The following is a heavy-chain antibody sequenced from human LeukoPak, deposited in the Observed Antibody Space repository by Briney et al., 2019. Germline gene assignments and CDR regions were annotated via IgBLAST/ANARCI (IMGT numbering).Heavy chain of an antibody. V-gene: IGHV3-23*01. D-gene: IGHD2-15*01. CDR1: GFTFSGYA. CDR3: AKSLYCNGGSCYSFYYYYYYMDV. J-gene: IGHJ6*03. CDR2: ISGSGGST. Sequence: GGSLRLSCAASGFTFSGYAMSWVRQAPGKGLEWVSAISGSGGSTYYADSVKGRFTISRDNSKNTLYLQMNSLRAEDTAVYYCAKSLYCNGGSCYSFYYYYYYMDVWGKGTTVTVSS.